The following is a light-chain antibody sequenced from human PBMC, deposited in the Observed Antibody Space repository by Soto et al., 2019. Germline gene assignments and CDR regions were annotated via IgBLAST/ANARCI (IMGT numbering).Light chain of an antibody. Sequence: DIQMTQSPSSLSASVGDRVTITCQASQDISNYLNWYQQKPGKAPKLLIYDASNLETGVPSRFSGSGSGADFTVTISSLQPEDIATYYCQQYDNPALSFGGGTKVDI. CDR3: QQYDNPALS. J-gene: IGKJ4*01. V-gene: IGKV1-33*01. CDR2: DAS. CDR1: QDISNY.